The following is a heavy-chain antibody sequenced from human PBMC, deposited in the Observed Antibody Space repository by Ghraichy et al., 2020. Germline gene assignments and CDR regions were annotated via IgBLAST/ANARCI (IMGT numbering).Heavy chain of an antibody. CDR3: ASGTDGPLLTAMVTDY. V-gene: IGHV3-30*03. CDR2: ISYDGSNK. CDR1: GFTFSSYG. D-gene: IGHD5-18*01. J-gene: IGHJ4*02. Sequence: GGSLRLSCAASGFTFSSYGMHWVRQAPGKGLEWVAVISYDGSNKYYADSVKGRFTISRDNSKNTLYLQMNSLRAEDTAVYYCASGTDGPLLTAMVTDYWGQGTLVTVSS.